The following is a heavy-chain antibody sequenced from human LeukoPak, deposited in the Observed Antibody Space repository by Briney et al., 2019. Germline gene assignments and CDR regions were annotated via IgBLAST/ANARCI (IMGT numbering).Heavy chain of an antibody. CDR3: ATMVQGIYTYFGS. Sequence: SETLSLTCTVFGGSISSYYWSWIRQPPGRGLEWDGYIYYSGSTNYNPSLKSRVTMSVDTSKNQLSLKLSSVTAEDTAVYYCATMVQGIYTYFGSWGQGNLVAVSS. D-gene: IGHD3-10*01. CDR2: IYYSGST. J-gene: IGHJ4*02. V-gene: IGHV4-59*01. CDR1: GGSISSYY.